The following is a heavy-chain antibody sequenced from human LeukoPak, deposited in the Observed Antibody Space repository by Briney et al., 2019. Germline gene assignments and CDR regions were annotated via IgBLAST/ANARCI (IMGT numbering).Heavy chain of an antibody. Sequence: SETLSLTCTVSGGSISSSSYYWGWIRQPPGKGLEWIGSIYYGGSTYYNPSLKSRVTISVDTSKNQFSLKLSSVTAADTAVYYCARQPATITIFGVVIQTFFDYWGQGTPVTVSS. CDR1: GGSISSSSYY. CDR3: ARQPATITIFGVVIQTFFDY. V-gene: IGHV4-39*01. D-gene: IGHD3-3*01. CDR2: IYYGGST. J-gene: IGHJ4*02.